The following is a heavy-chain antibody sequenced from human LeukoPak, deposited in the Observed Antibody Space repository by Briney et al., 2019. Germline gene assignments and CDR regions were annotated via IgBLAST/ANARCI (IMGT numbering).Heavy chain of an antibody. CDR1: GFTFDDYA. V-gene: IGHV3-9*01. CDR2: ISWNSGSI. D-gene: IGHD1-14*01. Sequence: GRSLRLSCAASGFTFDDYAMHWVRQAPGKGLEWVSGISWNSGSIGYADSVKGRFTISRDNAKNSLYLQMNSLRAEDTAVYYCARGYWDYWGQGTLVTVSS. CDR3: ARGYWDY. J-gene: IGHJ4*02.